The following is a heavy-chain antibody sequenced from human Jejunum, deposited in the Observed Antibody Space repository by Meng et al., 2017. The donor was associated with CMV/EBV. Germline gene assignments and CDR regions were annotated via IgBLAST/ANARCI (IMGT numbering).Heavy chain of an antibody. CDR3: ARDTYLGEYFQH. V-gene: IGHV1-18*01. D-gene: IGHD2/OR15-2a*01. CDR2: ISPKTGNT. Sequence: CQSSGYTFIDYFISWVRQAPGQGLEWMGWISPKTGNTKYAQKLQDRVSMTTDISTNTAYLDLRGLKSDDTAVYYCARDTYLGEYFQHWGQGTLVTVS. CDR1: GYTFIDYF. J-gene: IGHJ1*01.